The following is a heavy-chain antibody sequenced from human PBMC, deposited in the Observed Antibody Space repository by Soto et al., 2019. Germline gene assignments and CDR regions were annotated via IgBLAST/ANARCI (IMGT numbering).Heavy chain of an antibody. J-gene: IGHJ4*02. D-gene: IGHD6-19*01. CDR2: VSHDGRNT. Sequence: GGSLRLSCAASGFAFSDYAMHWVRQAPGKGLEWVAVVSHDGRNTHYADSVKGRFTISRDSSKNTVSLEMTSLRAEDAAVYYCAKGGRQWLVTSDFNYWGQGALVTVSS. CDR1: GFAFSDYA. V-gene: IGHV3-30*18. CDR3: AKGGRQWLVTSDFNY.